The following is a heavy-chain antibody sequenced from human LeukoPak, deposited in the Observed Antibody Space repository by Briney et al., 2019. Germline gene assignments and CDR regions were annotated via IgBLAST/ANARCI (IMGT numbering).Heavy chain of an antibody. J-gene: IGHJ4*01. CDR2: TWSDGSDY. D-gene: IGHD2-15*01. V-gene: IGHV3-33*01. CDR3: ARDRGYCRGGRCYSNYF. Sequence: PGGSLRLSCAASGFTFSSFGMHWVRQAPGKGLEWVALTWSDGSDYFYPDSVKRRFTISRDNSKNTVYLQMNSLRDEDTAVYFCARDRGYCRGGRCYSNYF. CDR1: GFTFSSFG.